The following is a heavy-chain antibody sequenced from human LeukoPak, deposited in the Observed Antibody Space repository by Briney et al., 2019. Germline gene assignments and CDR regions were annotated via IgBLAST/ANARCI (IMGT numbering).Heavy chain of an antibody. J-gene: IGHJ5*02. D-gene: IGHD2-2*02. CDR3: ARVKVLFVVVPAAIRPHWFDP. V-gene: IGHV4-34*01. CDR1: GGSFSGYY. Sequence: PETLSLTCAVYGGSFSGYYWSWIRQPPGKVLEWIGEINHSGSTNYNPSLKSRVTISVDTSKNQFSLKLSSVTAADTAVYYCARVKVLFVVVPAAIRPHWFDPWGQGTLVTVSS. CDR2: INHSGST.